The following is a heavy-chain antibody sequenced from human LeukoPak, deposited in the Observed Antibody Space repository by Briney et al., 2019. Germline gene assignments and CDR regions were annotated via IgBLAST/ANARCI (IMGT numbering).Heavy chain of an antibody. Sequence: PGGSLRLSCAASGFTFSSYAMHWVRQAPGKGLEWVAVISYDGSNKYYADSVKGRFTISRDNSKNTLYLQMNSLRAEDTGVYYCARDQDYYDSSGNIDYWGQGTLVTVSS. CDR1: GFTFSSYA. V-gene: IGHV3-30*01. D-gene: IGHD3-22*01. CDR2: ISYDGSNK. J-gene: IGHJ4*02. CDR3: ARDQDYYDSSGNIDY.